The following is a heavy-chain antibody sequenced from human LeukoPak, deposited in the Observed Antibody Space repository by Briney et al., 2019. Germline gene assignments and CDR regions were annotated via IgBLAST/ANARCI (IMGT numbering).Heavy chain of an antibody. CDR3: VRHDGRGGATMGAFDS. V-gene: IGHV4-39*01. D-gene: IGHD4/OR15-4a*01. CDR2: VYYGRTT. CDR1: AASISSSSHH. Sequence: PSETLSLTCTVSAASISSSSHHWGWIRQSPGKGLEWIGSVYYGRTTYYSPSLDSRATISLDTSANQFSLQLNSVTAADTAVYYCVRHDGRGGATMGAFDSWGQGSLVTVSS. J-gene: IGHJ5*01.